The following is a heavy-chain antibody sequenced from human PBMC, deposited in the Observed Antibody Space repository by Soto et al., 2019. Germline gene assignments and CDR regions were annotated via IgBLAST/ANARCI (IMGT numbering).Heavy chain of an antibody. Sequence: GGSLRLSCAASGFTFSSYSMHWVRQAPGKGLEWVSSITSGSYYIYYADSVKGRFTISRDNAKNSLYLQMNSLRAEDTALYYCTGGGFCSDGICDEAYDLDVWGQGTTVTVSS. V-gene: IGHV3-21*01. CDR2: ITSGSYYI. CDR1: GFTFSSYS. J-gene: IGHJ6*02. D-gene: IGHD2-15*01. CDR3: TGGGFCSDGICDEAYDLDV.